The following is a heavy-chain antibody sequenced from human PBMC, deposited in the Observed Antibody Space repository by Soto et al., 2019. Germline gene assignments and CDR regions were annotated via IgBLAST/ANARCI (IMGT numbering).Heavy chain of an antibody. J-gene: IGHJ4*03. D-gene: IGHD1-1*01. V-gene: IGHV3-23*01. CDR3: ARCCPRGHHDSTDY. Sequence: PGGSLRLSCVASGFTFSSYTMNCVRQAPGRGLEWVSLIAEDGGTTYNTASVQGRFTISRDKGKNTLYLQMNSLSAEDTAVYYCARCCPRGHHDSTDYWGQGTMVTVSS. CDR1: GFTFSSYT. CDR2: IAEDGGTT.